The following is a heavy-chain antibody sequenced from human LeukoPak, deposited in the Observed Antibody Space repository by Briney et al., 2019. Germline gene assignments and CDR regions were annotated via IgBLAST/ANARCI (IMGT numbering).Heavy chain of an antibody. J-gene: IGHJ4*02. CDR1: GYSFTSYW. V-gene: IGHV5-51*01. CDR3: ASSSSSWPIYYFDY. D-gene: IGHD6-13*01. CDR2: IYPGDSDT. Sequence: GESLKISFKGSGYSFTSYWIGWVRPMPGKGLEWMGIIYPGDSDTRYSPSFQGQVTISADKSISTAYLQWSSLKASDTAMYYSASSSSSWPIYYFDYWGQGTLVTVSS.